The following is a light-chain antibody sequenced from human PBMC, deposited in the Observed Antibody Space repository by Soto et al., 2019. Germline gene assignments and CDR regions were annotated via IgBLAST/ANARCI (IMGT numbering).Light chain of an antibody. CDR2: KAS. Sequence: DIHLTQSPIALSASVGDRVTITCRASQSIRSWLAWYQQKPGKAPNLLIYKASTLQSGVPLRFSGSESGTEFTLTISSLQPDDLAIYYCQQYYSYPRTFGQGTKVDIK. J-gene: IGKJ1*01. V-gene: IGKV1-5*03. CDR1: QSIRSW. CDR3: QQYYSYPRT.